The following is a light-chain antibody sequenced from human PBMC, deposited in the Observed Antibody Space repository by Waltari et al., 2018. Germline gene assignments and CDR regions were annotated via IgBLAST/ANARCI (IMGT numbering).Light chain of an antibody. CDR2: DDS. V-gene: IGLV3-21*02. CDR1: VIGRKS. CDR3: QVWDSSSDHYV. J-gene: IGLJ1*01. Sequence: SYLLSPPPSVSGDPGPAAETACAGTVIGRKSVPRYQQQPGQARVRVVYDDSDRPSGIPERFSGSNSGNTATLTISRVEAGDEADYYCQVWDSSSDHYVFGTGTKVTVL.